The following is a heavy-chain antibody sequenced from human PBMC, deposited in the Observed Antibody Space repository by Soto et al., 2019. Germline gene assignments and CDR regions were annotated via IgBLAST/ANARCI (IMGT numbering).Heavy chain of an antibody. CDR2: ISFTSSTI. D-gene: IGHD2-8*01. V-gene: IGHV3-48*02. CDR1: GFIFSSYS. Sequence: GGSLRLSCAASGFIFSSYSMNWVRQAPGKGLEWVSYISFTSSTIFYADSVRGRFTISRDNAKNSLYLQMNTLRDEETAVYYCARANGMAGSFDTWGQGTLVTVSS. CDR3: ARANGMAGSFDT. J-gene: IGHJ5*02.